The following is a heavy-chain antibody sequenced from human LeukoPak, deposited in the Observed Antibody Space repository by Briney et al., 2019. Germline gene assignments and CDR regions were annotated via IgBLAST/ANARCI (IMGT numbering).Heavy chain of an antibody. CDR2: ISSRSTYI. Sequence: PGGSLRLSCVASGFTFSTYTMNWVRQAPGKGLEWVSSISSRSTYIYYAGSVKGRFTISRDNAKNSLYLQMKSLRAEDTTVYFSPRSPPNCGGDCSDWYFDLWGRGTLVTVSS. CDR1: GFTFSTYT. J-gene: IGHJ2*01. D-gene: IGHD2-21*02. V-gene: IGHV3-21*01. CDR3: PRSPPNCGGDCSDWYFDL.